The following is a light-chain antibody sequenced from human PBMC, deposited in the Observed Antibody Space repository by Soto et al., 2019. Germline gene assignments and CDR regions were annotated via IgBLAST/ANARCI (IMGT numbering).Light chain of an antibody. CDR2: GAF. CDR3: QQANSFPWT. Sequence: DIQMTQSPSSVSASVGDRVTITCRASQDISGWLAWFQQKPGEAPKLLIYGAFSLQSGVPLRFSGSGSGTDFTLTISSLQPEDSATYYCQQANSFPWTFGQGTRWIS. J-gene: IGKJ1*01. CDR1: QDISGW. V-gene: IGKV1D-12*01.